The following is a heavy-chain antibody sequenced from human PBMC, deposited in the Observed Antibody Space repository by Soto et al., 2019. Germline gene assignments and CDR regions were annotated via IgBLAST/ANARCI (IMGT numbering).Heavy chain of an antibody. J-gene: IGHJ5*02. V-gene: IGHV4-34*01. CDR1: GGSFSGYY. CDR2: INHSGST. Sequence: SETLSLTCAVYGGSFSGYYRSWIRQPPGKGLEWIGEINHSGSTNYNPSLKSRVTISVDTSKNQFSLKLSSVTAADTAVYYCGRCLKDYQNWFDPWGQGTLVTVSS. D-gene: IGHD2-2*01. CDR3: GRCLKDYQNWFDP.